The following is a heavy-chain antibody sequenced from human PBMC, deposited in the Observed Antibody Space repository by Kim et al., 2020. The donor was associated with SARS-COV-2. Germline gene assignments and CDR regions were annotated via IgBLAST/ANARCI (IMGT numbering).Heavy chain of an antibody. D-gene: IGHD5-18*01. V-gene: IGHV4-39*01. CDR2: IYYSGST. CDR1: GGSISSSSYY. Sequence: SETLSLTCTVSGGSISSSSYYWGWIRQPPGKGLEWIGSIYYSGSTYYNPSLKSRVTISVDTSKNQFSLKLSSVTAADTAVYYCARHRDTAMVFRDYYYYGMDVWGQGTTVTVSS. J-gene: IGHJ6*02. CDR3: ARHRDTAMVFRDYYYYGMDV.